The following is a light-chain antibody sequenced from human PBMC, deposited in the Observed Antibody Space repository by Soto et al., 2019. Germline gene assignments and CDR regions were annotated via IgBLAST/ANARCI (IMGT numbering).Light chain of an antibody. CDR3: QHRSDWLGT. CDR2: DAS. J-gene: IGKJ3*01. Sequence: EIVLTQSPATLSLSPGESATLSCRASQNVGLFLAWYQQKSGQTPRLLIYDASSRAPGIPARFSGGGSGTDFTLTISSLEPEDFAVSYCQHRSDWLGTFGPGTKVDIK. CDR1: QNVGLF. V-gene: IGKV3-11*01.